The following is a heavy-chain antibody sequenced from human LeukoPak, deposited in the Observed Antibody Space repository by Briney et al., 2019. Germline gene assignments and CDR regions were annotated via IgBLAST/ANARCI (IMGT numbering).Heavy chain of an antibody. Sequence: SVKVSCKASGGTFSSYAISWVRQAPGQGLEWMGGIVPIFGTANYAQKFQGRVTITTDESTSTAYMELSSLRSEDTAVYYCASGTGAYCGGDCYSCDYWGQGTLVTVSS. CDR1: GGTFSSYA. CDR2: IVPIFGTA. CDR3: ASGTGAYCGGDCYSCDY. V-gene: IGHV1-69*05. J-gene: IGHJ4*02. D-gene: IGHD2-21*02.